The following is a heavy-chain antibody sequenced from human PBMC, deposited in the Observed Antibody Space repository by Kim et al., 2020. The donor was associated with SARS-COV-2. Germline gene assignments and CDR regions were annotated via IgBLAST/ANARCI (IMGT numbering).Heavy chain of an antibody. CDR1: GGSISSSSYY. CDR2: IYYSGST. J-gene: IGHJ5*02. CDR3: ARPLDLITIFVVAAPSGWFDP. D-gene: IGHD3-3*01. Sequence: SETLSLTCTVSGGSISSSSYYWGWIRQPPGKGLEWIGSIYYSGSTYYNPSLKSRVTISVDTSKNQFSLKLSSVTAADTAVYYCARPLDLITIFVVAAPSGWFDPWGQGTLVTVSS. V-gene: IGHV4-39*01.